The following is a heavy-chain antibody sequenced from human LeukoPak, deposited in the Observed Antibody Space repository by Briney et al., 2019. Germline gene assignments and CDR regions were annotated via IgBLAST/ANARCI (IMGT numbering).Heavy chain of an antibody. CDR3: ARQPVEMATISFFDY. CDR1: GGSISSYY. D-gene: IGHD5-24*01. CDR2: IYPSGST. Sequence: PSETLSLTCTVSGGSISSYYWSWIRQPPGKGLEWIGYIYPSGSTNYNPSLKSRVTTSVDTSKNQFSLKLSSVTAADTAVYYCARQPVEMATISFFDYWGQGALVTVSS. J-gene: IGHJ4*02. V-gene: IGHV4-4*09.